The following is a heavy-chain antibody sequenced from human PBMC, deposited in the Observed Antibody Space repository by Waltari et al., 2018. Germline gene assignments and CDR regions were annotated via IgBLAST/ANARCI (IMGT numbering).Heavy chain of an antibody. J-gene: IGHJ4*02. CDR3: AKDDRMANGYFDY. D-gene: IGHD2-8*01. Sequence: EAQLLESGGDFVHPGGSLRLSCVVSGFTFSNSAMSWVRQAPGKGLEWVSGISGSGETTYYAEAVKGRFTISRDNAKNTLYLQMNSLRAEDTAVYYCAKDDRMANGYFDYWGQGTLVTVSS. CDR2: ISGSGETT. CDR1: GFTFSNSA. V-gene: IGHV3-23*01.